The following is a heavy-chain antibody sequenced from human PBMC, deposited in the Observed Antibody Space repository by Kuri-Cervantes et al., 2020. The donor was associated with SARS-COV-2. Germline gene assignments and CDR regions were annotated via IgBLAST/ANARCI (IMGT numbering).Heavy chain of an antibody. CDR2: ISGSGSST. D-gene: IGHD6-13*01. V-gene: IGHV3-23*01. CDR1: GFTFSSYA. J-gene: IGHJ4*02. Sequence: GESLKISCAASGFTFSSYAMSWVRQAPGKGLEWVSAISGSGSSTYYADSVKGRFTISRDNSKNTLYLQMNSLRAEDTAVYYCAKDHGYSSSWPIDYWGQGTLVTVSS. CDR3: AKDHGYSSSWPIDY.